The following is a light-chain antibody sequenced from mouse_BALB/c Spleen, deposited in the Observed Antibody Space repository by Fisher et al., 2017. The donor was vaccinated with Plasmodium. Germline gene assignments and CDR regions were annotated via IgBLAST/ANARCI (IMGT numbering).Light chain of an antibody. Sequence: DIVLTQSPLTLSVTIGQPASISCKSSQSLLESDGKTYLNWLLQRPGQSPKRLISLVSKLDSGVPDRFTGSGSGTDFTLKISRVEAEDLGVYYCWQGTNFPFTFGSGTKLEIK. J-gene: IGKJ4*01. CDR3: WQGTNFPFT. CDR2: LVS. CDR1: QSLLESDGKTY. V-gene: IGKV1-135*01.